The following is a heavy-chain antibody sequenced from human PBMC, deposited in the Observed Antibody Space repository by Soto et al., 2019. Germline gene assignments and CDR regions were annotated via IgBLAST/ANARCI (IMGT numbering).Heavy chain of an antibody. J-gene: IGHJ4*02. Sequence: EVQLVESGGGLVQPGRSLRLSCTASGFTFGDNAVTWFRQAPGKGLEWVCFIRGTLYVGTTEYAASVKGRFTISRDDSKSIAYLHMNSLKSEDSAVYYCTRGEVHGPGGFDSWGQGTLVTVSS. CDR1: GFTFGDNA. V-gene: IGHV3-49*03. CDR2: IRGTLYVGTT. CDR3: TRGEVHGPGGFDS. D-gene: IGHD2-8*01.